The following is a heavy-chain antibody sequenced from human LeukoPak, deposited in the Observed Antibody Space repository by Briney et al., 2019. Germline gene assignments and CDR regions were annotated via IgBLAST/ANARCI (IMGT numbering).Heavy chain of an antibody. J-gene: IGHJ5*02. D-gene: IGHD5-18*01. CDR2: IYYSGST. Sequence: TSETLSLTCTVSGDSISSYYCSWIRQPPGKGLEWIGYIYYSGSTSYNPSLKSRVNIAVDTSKNHFSLRLTSVTAADTAVYYCARSEKVNTATGWFDPWGQGTLVTVSS. CDR3: ARSEKVNTATGWFDP. CDR1: GDSISSYY. V-gene: IGHV4-59*01.